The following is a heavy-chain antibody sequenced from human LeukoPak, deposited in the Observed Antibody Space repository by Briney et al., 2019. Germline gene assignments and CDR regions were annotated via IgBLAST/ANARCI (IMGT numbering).Heavy chain of an antibody. Sequence: ASVKVSRKASGYTFTSYGISWVRQAPGQGLEWMGWISAYNGNTNYAQKLQGRVTMTTDTSTSTAYMELRSLRSDDTAVYYCARAYCGGDCYPYYYYGMDVWGQGTTVTVSS. V-gene: IGHV1-18*01. CDR1: GYTFTSYG. D-gene: IGHD2-21*02. CDR2: ISAYNGNT. J-gene: IGHJ6*02. CDR3: ARAYCGGDCYPYYYYGMDV.